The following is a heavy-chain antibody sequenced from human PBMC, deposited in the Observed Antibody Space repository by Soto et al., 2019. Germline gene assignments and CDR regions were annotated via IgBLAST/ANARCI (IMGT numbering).Heavy chain of an antibody. V-gene: IGHV4-34*01. D-gene: IGHD2-15*01. Sequence: SETLSLTCAVYGGSFSGYYWSWIRQPPGKGLGWIGEINHSGSTNYNPSLKSRVTISVDTSKNQFSLKLSSVTAADTAVYYCARGEKNRHQFLAGSILVAASTFDYWGQGTLVTVSS. CDR2: INHSGST. CDR1: GGSFSGYY. J-gene: IGHJ4*02. CDR3: ARGEKNRHQFLAGSILVAASTFDY.